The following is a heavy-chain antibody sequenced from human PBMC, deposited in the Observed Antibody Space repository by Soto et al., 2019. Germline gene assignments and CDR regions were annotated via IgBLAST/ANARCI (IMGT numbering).Heavy chain of an antibody. V-gene: IGHV4-59*01. Sequence: PSETLSLTCTVSGGSISSYYWSWIRQPPGKGLEWIGYIYYSGSTNYNPSLKSRVTISVDTSKNQFSLKLSSVTAADTAVYYCASFHYYDSAYFDYWGQGTLVTVS. CDR2: IYYSGST. CDR1: GGSISSYY. J-gene: IGHJ4*02. D-gene: IGHD3-22*01. CDR3: ASFHYYDSAYFDY.